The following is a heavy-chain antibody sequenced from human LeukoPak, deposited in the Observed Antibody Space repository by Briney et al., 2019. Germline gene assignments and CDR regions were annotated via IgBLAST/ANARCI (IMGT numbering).Heavy chain of an antibody. J-gene: IGHJ4*02. Sequence: GGSLRLSCAASGFTVSSNYMSWVRQTPGKGLEWVSVIYSGGSTYYADSVKGRFTISRDNSKNTLYLQMNSLRAEDTAVYYCARTKSTLWPAAISDYWGQGTLVTVSS. CDR2: IYSGGST. CDR1: GFTVSSNY. CDR3: ARTKSTLWPAAISDY. D-gene: IGHD2-2*01. V-gene: IGHV3-53*01.